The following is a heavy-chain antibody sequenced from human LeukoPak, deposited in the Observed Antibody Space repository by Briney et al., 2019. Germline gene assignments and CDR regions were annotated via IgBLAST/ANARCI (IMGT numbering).Heavy chain of an antibody. Sequence: PGGSLRLSCAASGFTFSSYAMSWVRQAPGKGLEWVSAISGSGGSTYYADSVKGRFTISRDNAKSSLYLQMNSLRAEDTAVYYCARTEMGYNYYYMDVWGKGTTVTISS. CDR2: ISGSGGST. CDR1: GFTFSSYA. V-gene: IGHV3-23*01. J-gene: IGHJ6*03. CDR3: ARTEMGYNYYYMDV. D-gene: IGHD5-24*01.